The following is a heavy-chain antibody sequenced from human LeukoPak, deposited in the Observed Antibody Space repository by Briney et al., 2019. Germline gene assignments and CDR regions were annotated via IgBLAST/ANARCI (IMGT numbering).Heavy chain of an antibody. Sequence: GGSLRLSCAASGFTFSSYGISWVRQAPGQGLEWMGWISAYNGNTNYAQKLQGRVTMTTDTSTSTAYMELRSLRSDDTAVYYCASHYYDSSGYYDPFDYWGQGTLVTVSS. CDR2: ISAYNGNT. CDR1: GFTFSSYG. J-gene: IGHJ4*02. D-gene: IGHD3-22*01. V-gene: IGHV1-18*01. CDR3: ASHYYDSSGYYDPFDY.